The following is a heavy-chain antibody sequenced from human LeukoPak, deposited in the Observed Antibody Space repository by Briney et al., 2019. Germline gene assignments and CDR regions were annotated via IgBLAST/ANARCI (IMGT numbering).Heavy chain of an antibody. CDR3: ARRPGELTEFSFGY. V-gene: IGHV1-2*06. CDR2: INPYSGGT. Sequence: ASVKVSCKASGYIFTAYHIHWVRQAPGQGLEWMGRINPYSGGTDYALKSQGTVTMTRDASISTAYMELSRLRYDDTAIYYCARRPGELTEFSFGYWGQGTLVTVSS. CDR1: GYIFTAYH. J-gene: IGHJ4*02. D-gene: IGHD2-21*01.